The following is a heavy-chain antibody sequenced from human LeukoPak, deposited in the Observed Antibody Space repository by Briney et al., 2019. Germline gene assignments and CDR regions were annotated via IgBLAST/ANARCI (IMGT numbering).Heavy chain of an antibody. CDR3: AADYDFWSGPLYYFDY. D-gene: IGHD3-3*01. J-gene: IGHJ4*02. Sequence: GASVKVSCKASGYTFTSYAMNWVRQAPGQGLEWMGWINTNTGNPTYAQGFTGRFVFSLDTSVSTAYLQISSLKAEDTAVYYCAADYDFWSGPLYYFDYWGQGTLVTVSS. CDR1: GYTFTSYA. V-gene: IGHV7-4-1*02. CDR2: INTNTGNP.